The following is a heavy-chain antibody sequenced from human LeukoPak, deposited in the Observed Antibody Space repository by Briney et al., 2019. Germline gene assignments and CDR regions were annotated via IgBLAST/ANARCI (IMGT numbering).Heavy chain of an antibody. CDR1: GGSISSSSYY. D-gene: IGHD1-14*01. V-gene: IGHV4-39*01. Sequence: PSETLSLTCTVSGGSISSSSYYWGWIRQPPGKGLEWTGSIYYSVNTYYNPSLKSRVTISVDTSKNQFSLKLSSVTAADTAVYYCASGASETDYWGQGTLVTVSS. J-gene: IGHJ4*02. CDR3: ASGASETDY. CDR2: IYYSVNT.